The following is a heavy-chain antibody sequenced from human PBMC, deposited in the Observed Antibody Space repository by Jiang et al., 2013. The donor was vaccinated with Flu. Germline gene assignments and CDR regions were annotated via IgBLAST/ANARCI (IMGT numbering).Heavy chain of an antibody. CDR1: GFTFNSYA. J-gene: IGHJ4*02. Sequence: VQLLESGGGLVQPGGSLRLSCAASGFTFNSYAMSWVRQAPGKGLEWVSGISGSGSITKPADSMNGRFTISRDNSKNTLYLQMNSLRAEDTAVYYCAKGRGGYNYGSDDFWGQGTLVTVSS. V-gene: IGHV3-23*01. D-gene: IGHD5-18*01. CDR3: AKGRGGYNYGSDDF. CDR2: ISGSGSIT.